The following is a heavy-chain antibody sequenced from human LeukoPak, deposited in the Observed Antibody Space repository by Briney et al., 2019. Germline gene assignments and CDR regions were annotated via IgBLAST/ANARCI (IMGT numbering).Heavy chain of an antibody. J-gene: IGHJ4*02. CDR2: ITGSGFST. V-gene: IGHV3-23*01. Sequence: GGSLRLSCAASGFTFSNYAMSWVRQAPGKGLEWVSVITGSGFSTYYADSVKGRFTISRDNSKNTLYLQMNSLRAEDTAIYYCASGFYYFDYWGQGTLVTVSS. CDR3: ASGFYYFDY. CDR1: GFTFSNYA. D-gene: IGHD5-12*01.